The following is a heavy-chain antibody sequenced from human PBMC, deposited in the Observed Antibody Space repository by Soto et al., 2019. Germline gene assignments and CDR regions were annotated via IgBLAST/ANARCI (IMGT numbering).Heavy chain of an antibody. CDR3: SKNGTSWFAS. CDR1: GYSFYNSG. Sequence: QVQLVQSGPELKKPGASVKVSCKTSGYSFYNSGISWVRQAPVQGLEWMGWISVFNGYAHYAQKFQGRVSMTADTLTSTAYMELRGLRSDDTAMYYCSKNGTSWFASWGQGTPVTVSS. CDR2: ISVFNGYA. D-gene: IGHD1-1*01. V-gene: IGHV1-18*01. J-gene: IGHJ5*01.